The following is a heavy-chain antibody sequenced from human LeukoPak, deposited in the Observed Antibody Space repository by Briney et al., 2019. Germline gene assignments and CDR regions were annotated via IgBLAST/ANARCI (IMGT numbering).Heavy chain of an antibody. CDR1: GYTFTSYG. V-gene: IGHV1-18*01. CDR3: AGEGESYYYGSESYTVFDY. J-gene: IGHJ4*02. D-gene: IGHD3-10*01. Sequence: ASVKVSCKASGYTFTSYGISWVRQAPGQGLEWMGWISAYNGNTNYAQKLQGRVTMTTDTSTSTAYMELRSLRSDDTAVYYCAGEGESYYYGSESYTVFDYWGQGTLVTVSP. CDR2: ISAYNGNT.